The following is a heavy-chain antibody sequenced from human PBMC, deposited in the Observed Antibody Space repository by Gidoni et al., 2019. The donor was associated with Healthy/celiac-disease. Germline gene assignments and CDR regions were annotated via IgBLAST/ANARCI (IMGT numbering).Heavy chain of an antibody. CDR2: ISGSGGST. CDR3: AKDQEWLRPDGAFDI. CDR1: GFTFSSYA. J-gene: IGHJ3*02. D-gene: IGHD5-12*01. V-gene: IGHV3-23*01. Sequence: EGQLLESGGGLVQPGGSLRLSCPAAGFTFSSYAMSWCRQAPGKGLEWVSAISGSGGSTYYADSVKGRFTISRDNSKNTLYLQMNSLRAEDTAVYYCAKDQEWLRPDGAFDIWGQGTMVTVSS.